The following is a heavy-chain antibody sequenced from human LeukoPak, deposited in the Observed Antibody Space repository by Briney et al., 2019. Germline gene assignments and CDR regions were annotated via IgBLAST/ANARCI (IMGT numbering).Heavy chain of an antibody. J-gene: IGHJ6*03. CDR3: AKGFTAMSQNYYYYYMDV. D-gene: IGHD5-18*01. CDR1: GFTFSSYG. Sequence: PGGSLRLSCAASGFTFSSYGMHWVRQAPGKGLEWVAVISYDGSNKYYADSVKGRFTISRDNSKNTLYLQMNSLRAEDTAVYYCAKGFTAMSQNYYYYYMDVWGKGTTVTVSS. V-gene: IGHV3-30*18. CDR2: ISYDGSNK.